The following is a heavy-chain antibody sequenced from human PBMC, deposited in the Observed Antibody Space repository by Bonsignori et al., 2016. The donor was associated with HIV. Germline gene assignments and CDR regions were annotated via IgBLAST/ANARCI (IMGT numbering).Heavy chain of an antibody. D-gene: IGHD5-12*01. Sequence: WVRQAPGQGLQWMGLVDPEEGKTIYAEQFQGRVTISAATSIDTTYMELSSLRSEDTAVYYCATKGTGAVGTVVDRAWPDHWGQGTLVTVSS. CDR2: VDPEEGKT. CDR3: ATKGTGAVGTVVDRAWPDH. J-gene: IGHJ4*02. V-gene: IGHV1-69-2*01.